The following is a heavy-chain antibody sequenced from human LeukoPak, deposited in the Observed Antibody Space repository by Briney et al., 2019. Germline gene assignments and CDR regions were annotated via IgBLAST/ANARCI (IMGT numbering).Heavy chain of an antibody. V-gene: IGHV4-30-4*07. J-gene: IGHJ5*02. D-gene: IGHD1-26*01. CDR1: GVSISSGGYS. CDR3: AREGRWELLRWFDP. CDR2: IYYSGST. Sequence: SETLSLTCAVSGVSISSGGYSWSWIRQPPGKGLEWIGYIYYSGSTYYNPSLKSRVTISVDTSKNQFSLKLSSVTAADTAVYYCAREGRWELLRWFDPWGQGTLVTVSS.